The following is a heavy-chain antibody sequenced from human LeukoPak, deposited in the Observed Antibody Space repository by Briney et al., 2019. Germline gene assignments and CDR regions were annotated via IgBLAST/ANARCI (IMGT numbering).Heavy chain of an antibody. J-gene: IGHJ6*02. Sequence: GGSLRLSCAASGFTFSSYAMHGVRQAPGKGLEWVAVISYDGSNKYYADSVKGRFTISRDNSKNTLYLQMNSLRAEDTAVYYCARDVNGDYTDYYYYYGMDVWGQGTTVTVSS. CDR3: ARDVNGDYTDYYYYYGMDV. CDR2: ISYDGSNK. CDR1: GFTFSSYA. D-gene: IGHD4-17*01. V-gene: IGHV3-30-3*01.